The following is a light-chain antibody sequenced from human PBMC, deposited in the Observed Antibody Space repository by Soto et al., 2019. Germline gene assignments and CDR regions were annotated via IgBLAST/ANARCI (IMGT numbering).Light chain of an antibody. CDR1: QSVGSN. Sequence: EVVMTQSPATLSVSPGERATLSRRASQSVGSNLAWYQQRPGQASRLLIYGASTRATGIPARFSGSGSGTEFTLTISSLQSEDFAVYYCQQYNNWPPITFGQGTRLDIK. CDR2: GAS. J-gene: IGKJ5*01. V-gene: IGKV3-15*01. CDR3: QQYNNWPPIT.